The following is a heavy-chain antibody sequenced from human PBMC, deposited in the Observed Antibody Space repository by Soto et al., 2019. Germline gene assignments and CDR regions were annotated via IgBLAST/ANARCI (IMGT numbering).Heavy chain of an antibody. D-gene: IGHD2-15*01. CDR1: EFTFSSYT. J-gene: IGHJ4*02. Sequence: QVQLVESGGGVVQPGRSLRLSCAASEFTFSSYTMNWVRQAPGKGLEWVAVISHDGTYIRYADSVKGRFTISRANSKNTLDLQMNSLRAEDTAVYYCSREGWVGPVDYWGQGTLVTVSS. CDR3: SREGWVGPVDY. CDR2: ISHDGTYI. V-gene: IGHV3-30*04.